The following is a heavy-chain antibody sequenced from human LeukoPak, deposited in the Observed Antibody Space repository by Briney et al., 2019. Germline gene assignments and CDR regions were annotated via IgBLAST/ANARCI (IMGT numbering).Heavy chain of an antibody. CDR1: SYTFTNCA. V-gene: IGHV1-18*01. J-gene: IGHJ5*02. D-gene: IGHD3-3*01. CDR2: ISAYNGNT. Sequence: GASVKVSCKASSYTFTNCAFTWVRQAPGQGLEWMGWISAYNGNTNYAQKLQGRVTMTTDTSASTAYMELRSLRSDDTAVYYCARGLEWLTRRHTWFDPWGQGTLVTVSS. CDR3: ARGLEWLTRRHTWFDP.